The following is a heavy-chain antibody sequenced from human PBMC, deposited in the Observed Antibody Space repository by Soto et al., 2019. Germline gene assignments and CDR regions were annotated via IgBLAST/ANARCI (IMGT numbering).Heavy chain of an antibody. CDR2: IHTDGST. V-gene: IGHV3-74*01. D-gene: IGHD3-16*01. Sequence: EVQMVESGGGLVQPGGSLRLSCVVSGFTFSSYWMHWVRQVPGKGLVWVSRIHTDGSTIYADYVEGRFTISRDNTKNTVYLQMNSLRAEDTAVYYCARGSGGGSYFDYWGQGTLVTVSS. CDR1: GFTFSSYW. CDR3: ARGSGGGSYFDY. J-gene: IGHJ4*02.